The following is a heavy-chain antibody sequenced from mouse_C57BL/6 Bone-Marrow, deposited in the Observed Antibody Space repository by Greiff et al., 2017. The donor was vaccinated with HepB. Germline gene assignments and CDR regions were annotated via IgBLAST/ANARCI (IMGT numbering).Heavy chain of an antibody. CDR1: GYTFPSYW. CDR2: INPNNGGS. CDR3: ARSGVYGSSLYWYFDV. V-gene: IGHV1-53*01. Sequence: QVQLQQSGTELVKPGASVKLSCKASGYTFPSYWMPWVKQRPGQGLAWIGNINPNNGGSNYNEKFKNKATLTVDKSSSTTYMQLSSLTSEDFAVYFCARSGVYGSSLYWYFDVWGTGTTVTVSS. J-gene: IGHJ1*03. D-gene: IGHD1-1*01.